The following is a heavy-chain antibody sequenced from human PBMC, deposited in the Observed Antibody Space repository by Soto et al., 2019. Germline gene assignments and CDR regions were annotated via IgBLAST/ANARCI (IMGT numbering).Heavy chain of an antibody. D-gene: IGHD1-1*01. CDR1: GYTFTNYW. CDR3: ARIPSTGPYDLDY. J-gene: IGHJ4*01. V-gene: IGHV5-51*01. Sequence: GESLKISCKGSGYTFTNYWMGWVRQMPGKGLEWMGIIYPGDSDTRYSPSFQGQVTISADKSTSTAYLQWSSLKASDTAMYYCARIPSTGPYDLDYWGQGTPVT. CDR2: IYPGDSDT.